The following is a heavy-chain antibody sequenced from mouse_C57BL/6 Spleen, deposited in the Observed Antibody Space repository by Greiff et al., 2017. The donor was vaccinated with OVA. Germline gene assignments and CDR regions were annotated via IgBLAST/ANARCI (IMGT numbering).Heavy chain of an antibody. CDR2: INPYNGGT. CDR3: ARSGGNYVGYFDY. CDR1: GYTFTDYY. Sequence: DVQLQQSGPVLVKPGASVKMSCKASGYTFTDYYMNWVKQSHGKSLEWIGVINPYNGGTSYNQKFKGKATLTVDKSSSTAYMELNSLTSEDSAVYYRARSGGNYVGYFDYRGQGNTLTVSS. V-gene: IGHV1-19*01. J-gene: IGHJ2*01. D-gene: IGHD2-1*01.